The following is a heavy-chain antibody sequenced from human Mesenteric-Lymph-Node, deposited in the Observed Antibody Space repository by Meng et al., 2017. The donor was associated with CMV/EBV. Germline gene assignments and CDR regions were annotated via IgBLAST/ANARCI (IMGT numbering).Heavy chain of an antibody. CDR1: TFSYYY. D-gene: IGHD3-10*01. V-gene: IGHV3-11*04. Sequence: TFSYYYVSWLRQAPGKGLECISSIGSSGNTMHYAASVKGRFTISRDNAKNSLYLQMNSLRVDDTAVYYCARDLDAYYYGSGSYRFDPWGQGTLVTVSS. CDR3: ARDLDAYYYGSGSYRFDP. CDR2: IGSSGNTM. J-gene: IGHJ5*02.